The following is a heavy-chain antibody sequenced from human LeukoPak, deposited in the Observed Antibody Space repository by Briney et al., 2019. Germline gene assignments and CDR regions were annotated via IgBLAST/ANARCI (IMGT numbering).Heavy chain of an antibody. CDR3: AEWLWFWELYPDFDY. D-gene: IGHD3-10*01. CDR2: ISGSGGST. CDR1: GFTFSSYA. J-gene: IGHJ4*02. Sequence: GGSLRLSCAASGFTFSSYAMSWVRQAQGKWLEWVSAISGSGGSTYYADSAKGRFTISRDNSKNTLYLQMNSLRAEDTAVYYCAEWLWFWELYPDFDYWGQGTLVTVSS. V-gene: IGHV3-23*01.